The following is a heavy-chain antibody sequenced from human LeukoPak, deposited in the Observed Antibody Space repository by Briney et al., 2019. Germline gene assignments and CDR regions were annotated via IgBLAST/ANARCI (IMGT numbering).Heavy chain of an antibody. CDR2: IKGNGKNT. Sequence: GRSLRLSCAASGFTFDDYAMHWVRQAPGKGLEWISGIKGNGKNTYYADSVKGRFIISRDNSKNTLYLQMNSLRAEDTATYYCAKDLGDFWRPLDYWGQGTPVIVSS. D-gene: IGHD3-3*01. J-gene: IGHJ4*02. V-gene: IGHV3-23*01. CDR3: AKDLGDFWRPLDY. CDR1: GFTFDDYA.